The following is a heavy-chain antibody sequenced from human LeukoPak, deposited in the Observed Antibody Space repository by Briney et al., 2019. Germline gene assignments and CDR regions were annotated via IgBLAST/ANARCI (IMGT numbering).Heavy chain of an antibody. CDR3: ARSPLIVVVVAADAFDI. Sequence: SETLSLTCTVSGGSISSSSHYWGWIRQPPGKGLEWIGSIYYSGSTYYNPSLKSRVTISVDTSKNQFSLKLSSVTAADTAVYYCARSPLIVVVVAADAFDIWGQGTMVTVSS. D-gene: IGHD2-15*01. CDR2: IYYSGST. CDR1: GGSISSSSHY. V-gene: IGHV4-39*01. J-gene: IGHJ3*02.